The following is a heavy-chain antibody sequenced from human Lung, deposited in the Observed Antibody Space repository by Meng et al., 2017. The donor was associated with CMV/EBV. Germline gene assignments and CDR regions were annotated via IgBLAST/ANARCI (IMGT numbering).Heavy chain of an antibody. CDR1: GYTFTGYY. CDR2: INPITGAT. V-gene: IGHV1-2*02. D-gene: IGHD1-1*01. CDR3: GRVVASAQLPPLDV. J-gene: IGHJ6*01. Sequence: ASXXVSXKALGYTFTGYYVHWLRQAPGQGLEWMGWINPITGATKYAQKYQGRVTMTRDTSISTAYMDLSRLTSDDAAIYYCGRVVASAQLPPLDVWGQGTXVPGAS.